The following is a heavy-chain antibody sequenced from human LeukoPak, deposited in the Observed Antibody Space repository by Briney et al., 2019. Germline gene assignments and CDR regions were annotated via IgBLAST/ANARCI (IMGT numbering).Heavy chain of an antibody. J-gene: IGHJ4*02. D-gene: IGHD3-10*01. V-gene: IGHV3-23*01. Sequence: PGGSLRLSCAASGFTFSSYAMSWVRQAPGKGLEWVSAISGSGGSTYYADSVKGRFTISRDNSKYTLYLQMNSLRAEDTAVYYCAKDLIDYYGSGSYYTYWGQGTLATVSS. CDR1: GFTFSSYA. CDR2: ISGSGGST. CDR3: AKDLIDYYGSGSYYTY.